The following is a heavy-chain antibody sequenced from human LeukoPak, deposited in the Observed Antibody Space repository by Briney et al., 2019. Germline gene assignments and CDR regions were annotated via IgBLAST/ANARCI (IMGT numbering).Heavy chain of an antibody. CDR2: INPNSCGT. D-gene: IGHD3-22*01. Sequence: ASVKVSCKASGYTFTGYYMHWVRQAPGQGLEWMGWINPNSCGTNYAQKFQGRVTMTRDTSISTAYMELSRLRSDDTAVYYCARDKGDYYDSSSYRVFYYMDVWGKGTTVTVSS. CDR3: ARDKGDYYDSSSYRVFYYMDV. CDR1: GYTFTGYY. J-gene: IGHJ6*03. V-gene: IGHV1-2*02.